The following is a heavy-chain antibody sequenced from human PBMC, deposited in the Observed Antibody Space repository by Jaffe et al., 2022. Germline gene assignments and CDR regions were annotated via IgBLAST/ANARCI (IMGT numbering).Heavy chain of an antibody. D-gene: IGHD3-10*01. CDR1: GFSLSTSGVG. Sequence: QITLKESGPTLVKPTQTLTLTCTFSGFSLSTSGVGVGWIRQPPGKALEWLALIYWDDDKRYSPSLKSRLTITKDTSKNQVVLTMTNMDPVDTATYYCAHRDRGNTYYYGSGSYYKDWYFDLWGRGTLVTVSS. CDR3: AHRDRGNTYYYGSGSYYKDWYFDL. CDR2: IYWDDDK. J-gene: IGHJ2*01. V-gene: IGHV2-5*02.